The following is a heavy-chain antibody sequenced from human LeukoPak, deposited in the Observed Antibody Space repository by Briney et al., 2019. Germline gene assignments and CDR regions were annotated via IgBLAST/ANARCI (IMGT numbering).Heavy chain of an antibody. D-gene: IGHD1-26*01. CDR3: ARDYGVKIVGANFDY. CDR2: IYYSGST. CDR1: GGSISSSSYY. V-gene: IGHV4-39*07. Sequence: SETLSLTCTVSGGSISSSSYYWGWIRQPPGKGLEWIGSIYYSGSTYYNPSLKSRVTISVDTSKNQFSLKLSSVTVADTAVYYCARDYGVKIVGANFDYWGQGTLVTVSS. J-gene: IGHJ4*02.